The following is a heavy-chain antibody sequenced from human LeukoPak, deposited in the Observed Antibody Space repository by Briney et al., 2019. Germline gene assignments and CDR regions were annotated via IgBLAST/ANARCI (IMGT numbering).Heavy chain of an antibody. D-gene: IGHD3-10*01. V-gene: IGHV1-8*01. CDR1: GYTFTSYD. CDR3: ATWSWGDK. CDR2: MNPNSGNT. Sequence: ASVKVSCKASGYTFTSYDIXXVRQAXXXXLEWMGWMNPNSGNTGYAQKFQGRVTMTRNTSISTAYMELSSLRSEDTAVYYCATWSWGDKWGQGTLVTVSS. J-gene: IGHJ4*02.